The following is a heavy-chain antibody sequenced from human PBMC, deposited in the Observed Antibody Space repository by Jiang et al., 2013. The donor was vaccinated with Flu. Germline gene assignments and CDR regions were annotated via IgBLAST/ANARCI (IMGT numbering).Heavy chain of an antibody. J-gene: IGHJ3*02. CDR1: GFTFSSSW. CDR3: ARALDGNCSGGSCSRAVDI. V-gene: IGHV3-74*01. Sequence: VQLVESGGGLVQPGGSLRLSCAASGFTFSSSWMHWVRHSPGKGLVWVSRIDSEGSNTNYADSVKGRFTISRDNAKSTLYLQMNSLRVDDTAVYFCARALDGNCSGGSCSRAVDIWGQGTKVTV. D-gene: IGHD2-15*01. CDR2: IDSEGSNT.